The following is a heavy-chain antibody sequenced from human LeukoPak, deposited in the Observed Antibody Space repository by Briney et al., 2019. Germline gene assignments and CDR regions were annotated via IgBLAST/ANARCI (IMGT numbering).Heavy chain of an antibody. Sequence: GGSLRLSCAASGFTFSDYAMHWVRQAPGKGLEWVAVISYDGSNKYYADSVKGRFTISRDNSKNTLYLQMNSLGAEDAAVYYCASNIVGATPWVYYYYMDVWGKGTTVTVSS. J-gene: IGHJ6*03. CDR3: ASNIVGATPWVYYYYMDV. V-gene: IGHV3-30*04. D-gene: IGHD1-26*01. CDR1: GFTFSDYA. CDR2: ISYDGSNK.